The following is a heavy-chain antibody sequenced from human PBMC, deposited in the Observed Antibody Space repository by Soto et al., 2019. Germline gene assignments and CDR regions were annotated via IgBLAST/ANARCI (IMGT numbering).Heavy chain of an antibody. CDR2: IYHSGST. J-gene: IGHJ5*02. V-gene: IGHV4-30-2*01. CDR3: ARVPGP. CDR1: GGSISSGGYS. Sequence: QLQLQESGSGLVKPSQTLSLTCAVSGGSISSGGYSWSGIRQPPGKGLEWIGYIYHSGSTYYNPSLKVRVTISVDRYKNQFSLKLSSVNAAATDVYYCARVPGPWGQGTLVTVSS.